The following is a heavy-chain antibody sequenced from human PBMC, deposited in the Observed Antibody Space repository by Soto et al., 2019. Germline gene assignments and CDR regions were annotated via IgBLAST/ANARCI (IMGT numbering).Heavy chain of an antibody. CDR2: INPSGGST. CDR3: ARAPPRIAVAGTIRVKAFDI. Sequence: SVNVPCNAPGYPFTRYYMHLVRQAPGQGLEWMGIINPSGGSTSYAKKFQGRVTMTRDTSTSTVYMELSSLRSDETAVYYCARAPPRIAVAGTIRVKAFDIWGQGRVVTVSS. D-gene: IGHD6-19*01. V-gene: IGHV1-46*01. CDR1: GYPFTRYY. J-gene: IGHJ3*02.